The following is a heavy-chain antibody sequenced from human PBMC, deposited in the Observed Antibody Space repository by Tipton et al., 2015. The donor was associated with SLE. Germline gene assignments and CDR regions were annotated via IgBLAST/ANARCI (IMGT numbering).Heavy chain of an antibody. CDR1: GFTVSDNY. CDR2: IHSGGSI. J-gene: IGHJ4*02. D-gene: IGHD5-24*01. V-gene: IGHV3-66*01. Sequence: SLRLSCAASGFTVSDNYMAWVRQSPGKGLEWVSLIHSGGSIYYSDSVRGRFTVSRDTSKNTVYAQMDNLRAEDTSLYYCARARKGATNKYDHKFYFDSWGQGTLVTVSS. CDR3: ARARKGATNKYDHKFYFDS.